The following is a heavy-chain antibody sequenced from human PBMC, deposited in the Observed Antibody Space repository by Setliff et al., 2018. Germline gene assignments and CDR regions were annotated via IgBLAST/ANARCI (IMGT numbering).Heavy chain of an antibody. CDR3: ARSPPNRGFGSGWYGDF. D-gene: IGHD6-19*01. CDR1: GGTFNSYA. J-gene: IGHJ4*02. V-gene: IGHV1-69*05. Sequence: GASVKVSCKASGGTFNSYAISWVRQAPGQGLEWMGGIIPIFGSANYAQNIQGRVTLTTDTPTSTAYMELRSLRSDDTAVYYCARSPPNRGFGSGWYGDFWGQGTLVTVSS. CDR2: IIPIFGSA.